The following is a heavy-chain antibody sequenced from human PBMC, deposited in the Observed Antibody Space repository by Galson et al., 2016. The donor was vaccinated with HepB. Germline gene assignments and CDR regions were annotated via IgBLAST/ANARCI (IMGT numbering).Heavy chain of an antibody. J-gene: IGHJ4*02. CDR2: ISSSGSTI. V-gene: IGHV3-11*01. Sequence: SLRLSCAASGFTFSDSYISWVRQAPGKGLEWVSHISSSGSTIYYADSVKGRFTVSRDDAKNSLYLQMNSLSVEDTAVHYCAREADTWGQGTLVTVSS. CDR1: GFTFSDSY. D-gene: IGHD6-25*01. CDR3: AREADT.